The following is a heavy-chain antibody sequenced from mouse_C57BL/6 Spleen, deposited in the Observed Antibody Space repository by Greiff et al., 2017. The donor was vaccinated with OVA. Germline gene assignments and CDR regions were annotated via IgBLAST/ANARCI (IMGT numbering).Heavy chain of an antibody. CDR3: ARRGTTAFDY. Sequence: LQESGAELVKPGASVKISCKASGYAFSSYWMNWVKQRPGKGLEWIGQIYPGDGDTNYNGKFKGKATLTADKSSSTAYMQLSSLTSEDSAVYFCARRGTTAFDYWGQGTTLTVSS. J-gene: IGHJ2*01. D-gene: IGHD1-2*01. CDR1: GYAFSSYW. V-gene: IGHV1-80*01. CDR2: IYPGDGDT.